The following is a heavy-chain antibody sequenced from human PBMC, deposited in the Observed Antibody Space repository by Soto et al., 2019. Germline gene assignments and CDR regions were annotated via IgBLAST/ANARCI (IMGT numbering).Heavy chain of an antibody. CDR1: GYTFTSYD. Sequence: QVQLVQSGAEVKKPGASVKVSCKASGYTFTSYDINWVRQATGQGLEWMGWMNPNSGNTGYAQKFQGRVTMTSNTSISTAYMELSSLRSEDTAVYYCARGEEQWLVPWFDPWGQGTLVTVSS. CDR2: MNPNSGNT. CDR3: ARGEEQWLVPWFDP. V-gene: IGHV1-8*01. D-gene: IGHD6-19*01. J-gene: IGHJ5*02.